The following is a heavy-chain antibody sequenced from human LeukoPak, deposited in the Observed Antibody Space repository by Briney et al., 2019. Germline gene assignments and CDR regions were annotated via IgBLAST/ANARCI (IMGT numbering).Heavy chain of an antibody. D-gene: IGHD5-18*01. J-gene: IGHJ4*02. Sequence: GGSLRLSCAASGFTFSSYAMSWVRQAPGKGLEWVSAISGSGGSTYYADSVKGRFTISRDNSKNTLYLQMNSLRAEDTAVYYCAKVIGRGYSFPMGYWGQGTLVTVSS. CDR2: ISGSGGST. CDR3: AKVIGRGYSFPMGY. CDR1: GFTFSSYA. V-gene: IGHV3-23*01.